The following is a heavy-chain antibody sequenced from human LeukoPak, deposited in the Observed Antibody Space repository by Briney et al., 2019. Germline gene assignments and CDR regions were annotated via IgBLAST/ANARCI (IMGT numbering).Heavy chain of an antibody. CDR1: GFTVSNNY. J-gene: IGHJ6*02. D-gene: IGHD5-18*01. CDR3: ARVLQLLTYGIYYYYGMDV. CDR2: IYSGNRT. V-gene: IGHV3-66*01. Sequence: GGSLRLSCAASGFTVSNNYMTWVRQAPGKGLEWVSVIYSGNRTKYADSVKGRFIISRDNSKNTLYLQMNSLRAEDTAVYYCARVLQLLTYGIYYYYGMDVWGQGTTVTVSS.